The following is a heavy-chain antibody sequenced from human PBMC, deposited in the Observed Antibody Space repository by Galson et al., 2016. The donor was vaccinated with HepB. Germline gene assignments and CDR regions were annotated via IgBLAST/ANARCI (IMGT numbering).Heavy chain of an antibody. CDR2: ISGSADSA. V-gene: IGHV3-23*01. J-gene: IGHJ3*02. CDR3: AKAVAGKDVFDI. D-gene: IGHD6-19*01. Sequence: SLRLSCAASGFTFSSCHMSWVRQAPGKGLEWVSTISGSADSAHYADSVKGRFTISRDNSKNTLSLQMNSLRAEDTAVYYCAKAVAGKDVFDIWGQGTKVTVSS. CDR1: GFTFSSCH.